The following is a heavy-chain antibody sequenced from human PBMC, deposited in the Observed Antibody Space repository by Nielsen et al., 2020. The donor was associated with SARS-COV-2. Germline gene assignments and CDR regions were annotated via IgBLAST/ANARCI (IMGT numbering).Heavy chain of an antibody. CDR3: ATVGATDY. J-gene: IGHJ4*02. CDR2: ISWNSGSI. Sequence: SLKISCAASGFTFDDYAMHWVRQAPGKGLEWVSGISWNSGSIGYADSVKGRFTISRDNAENSLYMDMVRLRAEDTAVYYCATVGATDYWGLGTLVTVSS. CDR1: GFTFDDYA. V-gene: IGHV3-9*01. D-gene: IGHD1-26*01.